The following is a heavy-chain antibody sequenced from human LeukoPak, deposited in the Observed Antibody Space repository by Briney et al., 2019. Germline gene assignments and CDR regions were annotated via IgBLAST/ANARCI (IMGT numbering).Heavy chain of an antibody. CDR1: GYTFMSYD. CDR2: MNPKNGNT. J-gene: IGHJ3*02. CDR3: ARGYSGYHPQRGDAFDI. V-gene: IGHV1-8*01. D-gene: IGHD5-12*01. Sequence: GASVKVSCKASGYTFMSYDINWVRQATGQGLEWMGWMNPKNGNTGYAQKFQGRVTMTRNTSITTAYMELSSLRSEDTAAYYCARGYSGYHPQRGDAFDIWGQGTMVTVSS.